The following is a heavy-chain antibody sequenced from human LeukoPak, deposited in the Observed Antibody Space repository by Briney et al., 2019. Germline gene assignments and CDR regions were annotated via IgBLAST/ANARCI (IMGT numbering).Heavy chain of an antibody. CDR2: INPNSGGI. Sequence: ASVKVSCKASGYTFTGYYMHWVRQAPGQGLEWMGWINPNSGGINYAQKFQGRVTMTRDTSISTAYMELSRLRSDDTAVYYCARDGYNSSFDYWGQGTLVTVSS. J-gene: IGHJ4*02. D-gene: IGHD5-12*01. CDR1: GYTFTGYY. CDR3: ARDGYNSSFDY. V-gene: IGHV1-2*02.